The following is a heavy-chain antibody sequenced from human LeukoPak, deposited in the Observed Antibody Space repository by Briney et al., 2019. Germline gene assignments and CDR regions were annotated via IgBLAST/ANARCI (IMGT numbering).Heavy chain of an antibody. V-gene: IGHV1-18*04. CDR3: VRDGDAGYDSFDY. Sequence: ASVKVPCKASGYTFTYYGISWVRQAPGQGLEWLGWVSSYNDDTNYAQKFQGRVTMTTDTSTSTAYMELRSLRSDDTAVYYCVRDGDAGYDSFDYWGQGTLVTVPS. D-gene: IGHD5-12*01. CDR1: GYTFTYYG. CDR2: VSSYNDDT. J-gene: IGHJ4*02.